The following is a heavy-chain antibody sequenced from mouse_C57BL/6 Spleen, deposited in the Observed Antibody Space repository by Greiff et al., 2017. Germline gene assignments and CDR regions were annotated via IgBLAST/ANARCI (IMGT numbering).Heavy chain of an antibody. J-gene: IGHJ3*01. Sequence: VKLMESGPGLVAPSQSLSITCTVSGFSLTSYGVDWVRQSPGKGLERQGVVWGVRSTNYNSALKSRLRISKDNSKSQVFLKMNSLQTDDTAVYYCATYYGSSPFAYWGQGTLVTVSA. V-gene: IGHV2-6*01. D-gene: IGHD1-1*01. CDR1: GFSLTSYG. CDR2: VWGVRST. CDR3: ATYYGSSPFAY.